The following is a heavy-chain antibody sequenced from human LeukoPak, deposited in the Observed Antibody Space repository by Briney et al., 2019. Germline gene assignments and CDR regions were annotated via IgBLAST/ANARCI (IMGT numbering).Heavy chain of an antibody. Sequence: SETLSLTCSVSGYSISSGFYWGWIRQPPGKGLEWIGSIFHSGSTNYNPSLNSRVTISVDTSKNQFSLRLISVTAADTAVYYCARVYSSSGWYGSFQHWGQGTLVSVSS. J-gene: IGHJ1*01. V-gene: IGHV4-38-2*02. CDR3: ARVYSSSGWYGSFQH. CDR1: GYSISSGFY. D-gene: IGHD6-19*01. CDR2: IFHSGST.